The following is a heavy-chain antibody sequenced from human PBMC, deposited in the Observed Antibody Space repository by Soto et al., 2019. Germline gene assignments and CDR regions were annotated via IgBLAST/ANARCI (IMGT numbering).Heavy chain of an antibody. CDR1: GGSISSYY. CDR2: IYTSGST. D-gene: IGHD3-22*01. Sequence: SETLSLTCTVSGGSISSYYWSWIRQPAGKGLEWIGRIYTSGSTNYNPSLKSRVTMSVDTSKNQFSLKLSSVTAADTAVYYCARDRRLYYDSSGWTGNWFDPWGQGTLVTVSA. J-gene: IGHJ5*02. CDR3: ARDRRLYYDSSGWTGNWFDP. V-gene: IGHV4-4*07.